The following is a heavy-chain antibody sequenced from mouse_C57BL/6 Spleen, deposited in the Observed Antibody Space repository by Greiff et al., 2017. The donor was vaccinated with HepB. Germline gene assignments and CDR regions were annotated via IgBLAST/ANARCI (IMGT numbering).Heavy chain of an antibody. D-gene: IGHD1-1*01. J-gene: IGHJ1*03. CDR1: GYTFTSYW. CDR2: IDPSDSYT. Sequence: QVQLQQPGAELVKPGASVKLSCKASGYTFTSYWMQWVKQRPGQGLEWIGEIDPSDSYTNYNQKFKGKATLTVDTSSSTAYMQLSSLTSEDSAVYYWARILRYGYFDVWGTGTTVTVSS. V-gene: IGHV1-50*01. CDR3: ARILRYGYFDV.